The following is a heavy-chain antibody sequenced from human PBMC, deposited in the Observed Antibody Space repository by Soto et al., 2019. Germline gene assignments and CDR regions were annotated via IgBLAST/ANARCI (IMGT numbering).Heavy chain of an antibody. J-gene: IGHJ4*02. Sequence: ASVKVSCKASGGTFSSYAISWVRQAPGQGLEWMGGIIPIFGTANYAQKFQGRVTITADESTSTAYMELSSLRSEDTAVYYCARDIYYDSSGYSGDFDYWGQGTLVTVS. CDR3: ARDIYYDSSGYSGDFDY. D-gene: IGHD3-22*01. CDR1: GGTFSSYA. CDR2: IIPIFGTA. V-gene: IGHV1-69*13.